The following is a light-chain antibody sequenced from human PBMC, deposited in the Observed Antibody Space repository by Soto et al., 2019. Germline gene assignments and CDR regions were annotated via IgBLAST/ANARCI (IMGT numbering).Light chain of an antibody. V-gene: IGKV4-1*01. CDR3: QQYYSTPRT. J-gene: IGKJ1*01. CDR1: QAVLYSSNNKNH. Sequence: DIVMTQSPDSLSVSLGERATINCKSSQAVLYSSNNKNHLAWYQQRPGQPPKLLFSWASTRESGVPDRFSASGSGTDFTLSIGSLQAEDVAVYYCQQYYSTPRTFGQGTKVEIK. CDR2: WAS.